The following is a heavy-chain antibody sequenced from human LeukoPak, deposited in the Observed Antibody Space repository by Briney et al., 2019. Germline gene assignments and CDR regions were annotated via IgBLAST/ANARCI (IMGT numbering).Heavy chain of an antibody. CDR1: GFTFSSYA. D-gene: IGHD3-10*01. CDR2: TRNKANSYTT. CDR3: AREFRAPYYYGSGSRHFDY. J-gene: IGHJ4*02. Sequence: GGSLRLSCAASGFTFSSYAISWVRQAPGKGLEWVGRTRNKANSYTTEYAASVKGRFTISRDDSKNSLYLQMNSLKTEDTAVYYCAREFRAPYYYGSGSRHFDYWGQGTLVTVSS. V-gene: IGHV3-72*01.